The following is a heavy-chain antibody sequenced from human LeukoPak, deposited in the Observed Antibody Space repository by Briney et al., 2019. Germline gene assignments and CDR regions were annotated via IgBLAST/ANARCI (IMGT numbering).Heavy chain of an antibody. CDR2: IYSSGSN. Sequence: SETLSLACTVSGGSISSYSWSWIRQPPGKGLEWIGYIYSSGSNNYNPSLKSRVTISVDNSKNKFSLKLSSMTTADTTVFYCAMSLWVHETGYWGQGTLVTVSS. D-gene: IGHD1-1*01. CDR1: GGSISSYS. V-gene: IGHV4-59*01. J-gene: IGHJ4*02. CDR3: AMSLWVHETGY.